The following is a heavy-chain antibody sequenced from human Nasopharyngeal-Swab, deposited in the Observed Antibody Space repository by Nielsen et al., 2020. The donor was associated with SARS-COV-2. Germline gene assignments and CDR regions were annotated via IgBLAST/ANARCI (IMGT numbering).Heavy chain of an antibody. D-gene: IGHD4/OR15-4a*01. V-gene: IGHV3-30*04. Sequence: GESLKISCATSGFIFRNYAIHWVRQAPGKGLEWVAVISYDGSNEYYGDSVKGRFTISRDNSKNTLYLQMNSLRVDDTAVYYCAKDVHADYGGIDYWSQGILVTVSS. CDR1: GFIFRNYA. J-gene: IGHJ4*02. CDR3: AKDVHADYGGIDY. CDR2: ISYDGSNE.